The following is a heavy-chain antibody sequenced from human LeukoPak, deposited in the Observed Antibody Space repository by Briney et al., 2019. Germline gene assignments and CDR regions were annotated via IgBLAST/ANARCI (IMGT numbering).Heavy chain of an antibody. CDR3: ARRWLQSRVMDV. CDR1: GLTFSSYE. J-gene: IGHJ6*03. CDR2: ISSSGSTI. V-gene: IGHV3-48*03. Sequence: GGSLRLSCAASGLTFSSYEMNWVRQAPGKGLEWVSKISSSGSTIYYYADSVKGRFTISRDNAKNSLYLQMNSLRAEDTAVYYCARRWLQSRVMDVWGKGTTVTISS. D-gene: IGHD5-24*01.